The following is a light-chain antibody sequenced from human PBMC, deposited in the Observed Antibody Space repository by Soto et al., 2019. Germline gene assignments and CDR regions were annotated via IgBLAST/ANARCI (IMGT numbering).Light chain of an antibody. CDR2: GAS. Sequence: SPGALSLSPEERATLSGGGSTSFHRIYFAWYQQQPGQAPRLLLYGASSRATGIPDRFSGSGSGTEFTLTISSLRSEDSAIYYCQQYFEWPPMPFAQGTKVDI. J-gene: IGKJ1*01. CDR3: QQYFEWPPMP. V-gene: IGKV3-20*01. CDR1: TSFHRIY.